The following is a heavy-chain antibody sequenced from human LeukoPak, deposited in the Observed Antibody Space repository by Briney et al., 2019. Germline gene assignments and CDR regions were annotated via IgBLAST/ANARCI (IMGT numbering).Heavy chain of an antibody. CDR1: GGSISSGDYS. V-gene: IGHV4-30-2*01. Sequence: SETLSLTCAVSGGSISSGDYSWNWIRQPPGKGLEWIGYIYHIGSTYYNPSLKSRVTISVDRSKTQFSLNLSSVTAADTAVYYCARVTMVRGVDSWGQGTLVTVSS. CDR3: ARVTMVRGVDS. J-gene: IGHJ4*02. CDR2: IYHIGST. D-gene: IGHD3-10*01.